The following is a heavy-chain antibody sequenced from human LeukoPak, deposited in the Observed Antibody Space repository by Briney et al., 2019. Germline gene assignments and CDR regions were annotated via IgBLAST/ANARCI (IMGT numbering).Heavy chain of an antibody. CDR2: IYYSGST. J-gene: IGHJ5*02. V-gene: IGHV4-61*01. Sequence: PSETLSLTCSVSGGSVNSGTYYWSWIRQPPGKGLEWIGYIYYSGSTSYNPSLKSRVTISIDTSRNQFSLKLSSVTAAGTAVYYCATLGYCSGGSCYWGSWFDPWGQGTLVTVSS. CDR1: GGSVNSGTYY. CDR3: ATLGYCSGGSCYWGSWFDP. D-gene: IGHD2-15*01.